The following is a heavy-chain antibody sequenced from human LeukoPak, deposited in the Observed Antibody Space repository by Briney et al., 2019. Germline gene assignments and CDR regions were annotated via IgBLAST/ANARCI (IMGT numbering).Heavy chain of an antibody. CDR2: ISSGSSTI. J-gene: IGHJ4*02. CDR1: GFDFNTYS. Sequence: PGGSLRLSCAASGFDFNTYSMNWVRQAPGKGLEWVSYISSGSSTIYYADSVKGRFTISRDNAKNSLYLQMNSLRDEDTAVYYCASLRGLFDYWGQGTLVTVSS. D-gene: IGHD1-26*01. V-gene: IGHV3-48*02. CDR3: ASLRGLFDY.